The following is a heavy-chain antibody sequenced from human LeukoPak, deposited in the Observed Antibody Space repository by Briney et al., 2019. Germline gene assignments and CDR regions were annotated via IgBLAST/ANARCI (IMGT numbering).Heavy chain of an antibody. D-gene: IGHD3-22*01. V-gene: IGHV3-23*01. Sequence: GGSLRLSCAASGFTFSSYAMTWVRQAPGKGLEWVSGISGSGGSTYYADSVKGRFTISRDNSKNTLYLQMNSLRAEDTAVYYCEKEPRIIMIVVVIDDNWFDPWGQGTLVTVSS. CDR2: ISGSGGST. CDR1: GFTFSSYA. J-gene: IGHJ5*02. CDR3: EKEPRIIMIVVVIDDNWFDP.